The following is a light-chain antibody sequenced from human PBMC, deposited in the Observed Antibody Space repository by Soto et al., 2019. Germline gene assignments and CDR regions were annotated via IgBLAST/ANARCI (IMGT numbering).Light chain of an antibody. CDR2: GAS. Sequence: EIVLTQSPGTLSLSPGERATLSCRASQSVSSSYLAWYQQKPGQSPRLLIFGASSRATGTPDRFSGSGSGRDFTLTIGRLEPEDFAVYYCQQYDTSPRTFGQGTKVEIK. CDR3: QQYDTSPRT. J-gene: IGKJ1*01. CDR1: QSVSSSY. V-gene: IGKV3-20*01.